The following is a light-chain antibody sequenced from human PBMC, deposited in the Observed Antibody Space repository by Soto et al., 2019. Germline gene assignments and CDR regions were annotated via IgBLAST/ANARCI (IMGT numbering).Light chain of an antibody. J-gene: IGKJ1*01. V-gene: IGKV3-15*01. Sequence: EIVMTQSPATLSVSLGDRATLSCRASQSVSSYLAWYQQKPGQAPRLLIYGASTRATGIPARFSGSGSETEYTPTISSLQSADVAAYYCQQHNNCPPWTFGQGTKLEIK. CDR1: QSVSSY. CDR2: GAS. CDR3: QQHNNCPPWT.